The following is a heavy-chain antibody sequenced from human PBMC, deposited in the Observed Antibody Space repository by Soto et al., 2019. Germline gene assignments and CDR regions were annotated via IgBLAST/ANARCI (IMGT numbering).Heavy chain of an antibody. CDR2: ISAYNGNT. V-gene: IGHV1-18*01. J-gene: IGHJ5*02. D-gene: IGHD2-21*02. CDR3: ARCGGDGYSRGWFDP. Sequence: QVQLVQSGAEVKKPGASVKVSCKASGYTFTSYGISWVRQAPGQGLEWMGWISAYNGNTNYAQKHQGRVTMNADTSTSTAYMELRSLGSDDTAVYYCARCGGDGYSRGWFDPWGQGTLVTVSS. CDR1: GYTFTSYG.